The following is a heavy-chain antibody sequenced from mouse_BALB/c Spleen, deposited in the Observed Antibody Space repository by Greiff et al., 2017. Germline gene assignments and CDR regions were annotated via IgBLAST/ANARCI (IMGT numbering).Heavy chain of an antibody. CDR2: ISSGSSTI. CDR3: ARNPQDLYDYEGYAMDY. V-gene: IGHV5-17*02. D-gene: IGHD2-4*01. J-gene: IGHJ4*01. Sequence: EVMLVESGGGLVQPGGSRKLSCAASGFTFSSFGMHWVRQAPEKGLEWVAYISSGSSTIYYADTVKGRFTISRDNPKNTLFLQMTSLRSEDTAMYYCARNPQDLYDYEGYAMDYWGQGTSVTVSS. CDR1: GFTFSSFG.